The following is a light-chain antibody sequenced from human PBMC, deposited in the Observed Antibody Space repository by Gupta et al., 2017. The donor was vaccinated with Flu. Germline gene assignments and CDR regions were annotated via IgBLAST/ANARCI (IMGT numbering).Light chain of an antibody. Sequence: TLSLSPGDSSTTCWRTSQSVADSYLSGYHQKPGRHPSILIIGSSSRAAGSPDRFISSGVSTNYTPTIIGRVPEDSAVVFCYQHGDPPHYTFGQGSNLDIK. CDR2: GSS. CDR1: QSVADSY. CDR3: YQHGDPPHYT. J-gene: IGKJ2*01. V-gene: IGKV3-20*01.